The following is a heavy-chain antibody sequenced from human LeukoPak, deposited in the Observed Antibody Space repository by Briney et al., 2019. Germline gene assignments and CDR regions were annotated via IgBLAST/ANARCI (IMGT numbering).Heavy chain of an antibody. J-gene: IGHJ4*02. CDR2: ISYDGSNK. D-gene: IGHD5-12*01. V-gene: IGHV3-30-3*01. CDR3: ARERKRGYSGYDFVGYFDY. CDR1: GFTFSSYA. Sequence: GGSVTLSCAASGFTFSSYAMQWVRQAPGKGREWVAVISYDGSNKYYADSVKGPFTISRDNSKNTLYLQMNSLRAEDTAEYDCARERKRGYSGYDFVGYFDYWGQGTLVTVSS.